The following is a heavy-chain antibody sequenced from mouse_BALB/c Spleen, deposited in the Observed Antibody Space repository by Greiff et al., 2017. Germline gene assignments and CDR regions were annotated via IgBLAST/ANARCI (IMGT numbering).Heavy chain of an antibody. CDR2: ISSGGGST. CDR3: ARHEDPYWYFDV. CDR1: GFAFSSYD. Sequence: EVQGVESGGGLVKPGGSLKLSCAASGFAFSSYDMSWVRQTPEKRLEWVAYISSGGGSTYYPDTVKGRFTISRDNAKNTLYLQMSSLKSEDTAMYYCARHEDPYWYFDVWGAGTTVTVSS. J-gene: IGHJ1*01. V-gene: IGHV5-12-1*01.